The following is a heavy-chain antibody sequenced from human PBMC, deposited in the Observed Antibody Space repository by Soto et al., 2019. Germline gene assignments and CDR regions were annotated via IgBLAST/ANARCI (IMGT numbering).Heavy chain of an antibody. J-gene: IGHJ4*01. V-gene: IGHV4-39*01. CDR2: IYYSGNT. D-gene: IGHD3-3*01. CDR3: ARMGVFMTILDD. CDR1: CDSLNSSSYY. Sequence: PSETLSLTWTVSCDSLNSSSYYRGWIRQPPGKGLEWIGSIYYSGNTYYNPSLKSRVTISVDTSKNQFSLSLTSVTATDTAVDYCARMGVFMTILDDWGHGTLVTVSS.